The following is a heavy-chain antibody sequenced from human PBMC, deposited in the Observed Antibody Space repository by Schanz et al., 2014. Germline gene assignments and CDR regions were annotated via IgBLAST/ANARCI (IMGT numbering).Heavy chain of an antibody. CDR2: LGGSTGGI. CDR3: AKEDRTHSSDYVY. CDR1: GFTFSTSA. J-gene: IGHJ4*02. Sequence: EVQLVESGGGLVEPGGSLRLSCEASGFTFSTSAMSWVRQAPGKGLEWVSSLGGSTGGIYYADSVRGRFTISRDDSKNTLYLQMNSLRPEDTAVYYCAKEDRTHSSDYVYWGQGTLVTVSS. D-gene: IGHD3-22*01. V-gene: IGHV3-23*04.